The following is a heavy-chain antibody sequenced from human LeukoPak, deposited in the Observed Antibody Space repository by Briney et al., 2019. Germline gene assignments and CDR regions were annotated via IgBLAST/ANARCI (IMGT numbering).Heavy chain of an antibody. CDR2: ISSSSSYI. V-gene: IGHV3-21*01. J-gene: IGHJ4*02. D-gene: IGHD2-8*01. CDR3: ASTLQVYYFDY. Sequence: GGSLRLSCAASGFTFSSYSMNWVRQAPGKGLEWVSSISSSSSYIYYADSVKGRFTISRDNAKNSLYLQMNSLRAEDTAVYYCASTLQVYYFDYWGQGTLVTVSS. CDR1: GFTFSSYS.